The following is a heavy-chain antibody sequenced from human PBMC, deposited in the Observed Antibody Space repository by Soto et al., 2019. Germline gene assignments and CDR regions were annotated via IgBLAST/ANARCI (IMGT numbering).Heavy chain of an antibody. J-gene: IGHJ4*02. CDR1: GFTFSTYW. CDR2: INQDGSEK. Sequence: PGGSLRLSCAASGFTFSTYWMTWVRQAPGKGLEWVANINQDGSEKYYVDSVKGRFTMSRDNARNSLYLEMNSLRAGDTAVYYCARASVSSCVHWGQGTLVTVSS. D-gene: IGHD6-13*01. CDR3: ARASVSSCVH. V-gene: IGHV3-7*03.